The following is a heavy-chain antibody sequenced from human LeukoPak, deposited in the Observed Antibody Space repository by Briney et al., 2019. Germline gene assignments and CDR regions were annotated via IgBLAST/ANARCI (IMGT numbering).Heavy chain of an antibody. CDR2: IIPIFGTA. Sequence: SVKLSCKASGGTFTSYAISWVRQAPGQGLEWMGGIIPIFGTANYAQKFQGRVTITTDESTSTDYMELSSLRSEATAVYYCARVPGLDQRRYYYYMYVWGKGTTVTVS. CDR1: GGTFTSYA. CDR3: ARVPGLDQRRYYYYMYV. D-gene: IGHD3-10*01. V-gene: IGHV1-69*05. J-gene: IGHJ6*03.